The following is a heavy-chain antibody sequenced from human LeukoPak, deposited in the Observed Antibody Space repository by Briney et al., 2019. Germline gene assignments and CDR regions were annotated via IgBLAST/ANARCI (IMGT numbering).Heavy chain of an antibody. V-gene: IGHV3-20*04. Sequence: GGSLRLSCAASGFTFDDYGMSWVRHAPGKGLEWVPGINWNGGSTGYADSVKRRVTISRDNAKNSLYLQMNSLRAEDTALYYCARRSKVMGYFDYWGQGTLVTVSS. J-gene: IGHJ4*02. CDR1: GFTFDDYG. D-gene: IGHD2-8*01. CDR2: INWNGGST. CDR3: ARRSKVMGYFDY.